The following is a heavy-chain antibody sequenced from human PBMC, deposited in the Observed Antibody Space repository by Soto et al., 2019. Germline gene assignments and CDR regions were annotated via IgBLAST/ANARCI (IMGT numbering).Heavy chain of an antibody. J-gene: IGHJ5*02. Sequence: EVQVVDSGGGLVQPGKSLRLSCAASGFLFINAWMNWVRQAPGKGLEWVGGIKSETGGGTTDYAAPVKGRFTIARDDSKNMLYLQMNSLKSEDTAVYYCTTTYTGGSFYTWGQGTLVTVSS. D-gene: IGHD1-26*01. CDR2: IKSETGGGTT. CDR3: TTTYTGGSFYT. CDR1: GFLFINAW. V-gene: IGHV3-15*07.